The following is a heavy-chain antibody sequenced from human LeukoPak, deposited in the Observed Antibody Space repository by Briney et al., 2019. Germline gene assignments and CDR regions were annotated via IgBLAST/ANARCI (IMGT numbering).Heavy chain of an antibody. CDR3: AKDLSYTSGASDH. V-gene: IGHV3-23*01. CDR2: ITDDGYNT. CDR1: GFTFSAFA. Sequence: GGSLRLSCAASGFTFSAFAMTWVRQAPGKGLEWVATITDDGYNTYSADSVKGRITFSRDNSKNTLSLQLRSLRAEDTAVYYCAKDLSYTSGASDHWGQGTLVTVSS. J-gene: IGHJ4*02. D-gene: IGHD6-19*01.